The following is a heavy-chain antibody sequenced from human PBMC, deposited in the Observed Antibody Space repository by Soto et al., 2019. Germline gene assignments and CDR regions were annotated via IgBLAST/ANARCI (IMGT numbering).Heavy chain of an antibody. CDR1: GHKVTELS. Sequence: ASVKVSCKVSGHKVTELSIYWMRQSPGTGLECMGGFDPKDGLPVYAQNFEGRVTMTEDASTDTAFLEVENLRSEDTAVYFCATVVRLGRYYFDVWGQGSLVTLSS. D-gene: IGHD3-9*01. CDR3: ATVVRLGRYYFDV. J-gene: IGHJ4*02. V-gene: IGHV1-24*01. CDR2: FDPKDGLP.